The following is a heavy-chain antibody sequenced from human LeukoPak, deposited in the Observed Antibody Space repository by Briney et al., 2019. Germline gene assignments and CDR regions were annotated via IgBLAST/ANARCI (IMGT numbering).Heavy chain of an antibody. CDR1: GGSNSSSSYY. V-gene: IGHV4-39*07. CDR3: ARLVVVPAAIYYYYMDV. Sequence: PSETLSLTCTVSGGSNSSSSYYWGWIRQPPGKGLEWIGSIFYSGSTNYNPSLKSRVTISVDTSKNQFSLKLSSVTAADTAVHYCARLVVVPAAIYYYYMDVWGKGTTVTVSS. J-gene: IGHJ6*03. CDR2: IFYSGST. D-gene: IGHD2-2*01.